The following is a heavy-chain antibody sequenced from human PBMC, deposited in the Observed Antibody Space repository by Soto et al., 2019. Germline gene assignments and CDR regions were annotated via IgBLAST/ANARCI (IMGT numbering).Heavy chain of an antibody. D-gene: IGHD4-17*01. V-gene: IGHV4-39*01. J-gene: IGHJ5*02. CDR1: GGSISSSSYY. CDR2: IYYSGST. CDR3: ARHDYGELWFDP. Sequence: PSETLSLTCTVSGGSISSSSYYWGWIRQPPGKGLEWIGSIYYSGSTYYNPSLKSRVTISVDTSKNQFSLKLSSVTAADTAVYYCARHDYGELWFDPWGQGTLVTVSS.